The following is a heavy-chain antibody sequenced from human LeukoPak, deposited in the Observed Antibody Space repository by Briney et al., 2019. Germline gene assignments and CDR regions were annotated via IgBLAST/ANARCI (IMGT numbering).Heavy chain of an antibody. Sequence: GGSLRLSCAASGFTVTNNYMTWVRQAPGKGLEWVSVFYGGGATYYADSVKGRFTISRDGSKNTLYLQMNSLRAEDTAVYYCAKDLGRYRNNFFDYWGQGNLVTVSS. V-gene: IGHV3-53*01. D-gene: IGHD1-26*01. CDR3: AKDLGRYRNNFFDY. J-gene: IGHJ4*02. CDR1: GFTVTNNY. CDR2: FYGGGAT.